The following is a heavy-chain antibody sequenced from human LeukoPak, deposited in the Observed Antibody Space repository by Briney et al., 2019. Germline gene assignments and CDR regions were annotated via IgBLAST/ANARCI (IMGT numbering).Heavy chain of an antibody. CDR1: GFTFNTYD. D-gene: IGHD3-10*01. J-gene: IGHJ4*02. Sequence: GGSLRLSCAASGFTFNTYDMSWVRQSPVKGLEWVAFIRYDGSNKYYADSVKGRFTISRDNSKNTLYLQMNSLRAEDTAVYYCAKDLLGSGSPYYFDYWGQGTLVTVSS. V-gene: IGHV3-30*02. CDR2: IRYDGSNK. CDR3: AKDLLGSGSPYYFDY.